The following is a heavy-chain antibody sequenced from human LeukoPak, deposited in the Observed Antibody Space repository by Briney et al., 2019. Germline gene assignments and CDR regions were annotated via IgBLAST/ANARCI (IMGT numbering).Heavy chain of an antibody. CDR3: ARYWVGYGMDV. J-gene: IGHJ6*02. CDR2: IYSGGST. D-gene: IGHD2-8*02. V-gene: IGHV3-53*01. Sequence: ERVSVIYSGGSTYYADSVKGRFTISRDNSKNTLYLQMNSLRAEDTAVYYCARYWVGYGMDVWGQGTTVTVSS.